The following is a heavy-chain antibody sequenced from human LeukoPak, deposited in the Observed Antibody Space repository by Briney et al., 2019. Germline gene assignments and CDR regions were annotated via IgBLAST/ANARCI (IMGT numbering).Heavy chain of an antibody. J-gene: IGHJ4*02. CDR2: IRSKAYGGTT. D-gene: IGHD6-6*01. Sequence: GGSLRLSCTASGFTFGDYAMSWVCQAPGKGLEWVGLIRSKAYGGTTEYAASVKGRFTISRDDSKSIAYLQMNSLKTEDTAVYYCTRDSGLEYSSSWVDYWGQGTLVTVSS. CDR3: TRDSGLEYSSSWVDY. CDR1: GFTFGDYA. V-gene: IGHV3-49*04.